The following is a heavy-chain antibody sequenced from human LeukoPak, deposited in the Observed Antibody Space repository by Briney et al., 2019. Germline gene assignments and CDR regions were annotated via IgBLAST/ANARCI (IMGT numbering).Heavy chain of an antibody. J-gene: IGHJ4*02. Sequence: SQTLSLTCAVSGGSISSGDYSWSWIRQPPGKGLEWIGYIFRSGSTYYNPSLKSRVTISVDRSKNQFSLKLSSVTAADTAVYYCARDGVAGGFDYWGQGTLVTVSS. V-gene: IGHV4-30-2*01. CDR1: GGSISSGDYS. D-gene: IGHD6-19*01. CDR3: ARDGVAGGFDY. CDR2: IFRSGST.